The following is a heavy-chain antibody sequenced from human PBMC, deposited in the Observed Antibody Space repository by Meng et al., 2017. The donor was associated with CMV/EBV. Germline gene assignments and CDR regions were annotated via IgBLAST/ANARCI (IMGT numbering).Heavy chain of an antibody. Sequence: SETLSLTCTVSGGSVSSGSYYWSWIRQPPGKGLEWIGYIYYSGSTNYNPSLKSRVTISVDTSKNQFSLKLSSVTAADTAVYYCARGKSSLYDFWSGYSILFDYWGQGTLVTVSS. D-gene: IGHD3-3*01. J-gene: IGHJ4*02. V-gene: IGHV4-61*01. CDR1: GGSVSSGSYY. CDR2: IYYSGST. CDR3: ARGKSSLYDFWSGYSILFDY.